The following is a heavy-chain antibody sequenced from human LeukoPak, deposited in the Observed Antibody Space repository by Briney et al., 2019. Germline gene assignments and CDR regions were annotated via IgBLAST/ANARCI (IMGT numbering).Heavy chain of an antibody. J-gene: IGHJ4*02. CDR3: ARGGRGYNYGSSPFDC. CDR2: NFHGGST. D-gene: IGHD5-18*01. V-gene: IGHV4-30-2*01. Sequence: NWVRQPPGKGLECIGYNFHGGSTYYMPSLKSRVTISVDTSKNQFSLKLTSVTAADTAVYYCARGGRGYNYGSSPFDCWGQGTLVTVSS.